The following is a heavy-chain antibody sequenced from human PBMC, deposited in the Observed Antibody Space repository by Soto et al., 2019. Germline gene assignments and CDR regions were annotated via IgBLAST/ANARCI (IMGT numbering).Heavy chain of an antibody. CDR2: ISAYNGNT. D-gene: IGHD3-22*01. V-gene: IGHV1-18*01. CDR1: GYTFTSYG. J-gene: IGHJ5*02. CDR3: ARDGYYDSSRSPYAWFDP. Sequence: ASVKVSCKASGYTFTSYGISWVRQAPGQGFEWMGWISAYNGNTNYAQKLQGRVTMTTDTSTSTAYMELRSLRSDDTAVYYCARDGYYDSSRSPYAWFDPWGPGTLVTVS.